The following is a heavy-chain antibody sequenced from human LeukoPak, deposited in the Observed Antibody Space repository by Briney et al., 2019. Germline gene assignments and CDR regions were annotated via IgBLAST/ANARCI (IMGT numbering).Heavy chain of an antibody. D-gene: IGHD3-10*01. CDR2: IYHSGST. V-gene: IGHV4-30-2*01. J-gene: IGHJ4*02. CDR3: ARLSMVRGVILFDY. Sequence: SETLSLTCAVSGGSISGSGYSWSWIRQPPGEGLEWIGCIYHSGSTNYNPSLKSRVTISVDKSKNQFSLKLSSVTAADTAVYYCARLSMVRGVILFDYWGQGTLVTVSS. CDR1: GGSISGSGYS.